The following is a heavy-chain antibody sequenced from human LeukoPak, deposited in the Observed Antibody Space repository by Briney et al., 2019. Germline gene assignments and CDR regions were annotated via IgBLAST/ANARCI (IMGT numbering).Heavy chain of an antibody. D-gene: IGHD2-2*01. V-gene: IGHV3-21*01. CDR2: SSPGSKYK. CDR1: AFSFSAYT. Sequence: GWSLRLSCAASAFSFSAYTINWVRQAACKGLEWVSSSSPGSKYKHYVNSVNGRFTISSDNAMESLYLQMNSLEAEDTALYYCARGRGCSSLSCYPDYWGQGTLVTVSS. J-gene: IGHJ4*02. CDR3: ARGRGCSSLSCYPDY.